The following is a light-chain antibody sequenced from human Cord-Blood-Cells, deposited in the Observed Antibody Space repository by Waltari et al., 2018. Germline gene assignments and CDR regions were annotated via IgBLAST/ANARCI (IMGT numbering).Light chain of an antibody. J-gene: IGKJ1*01. V-gene: IGKV3-15*01. Sequence: EIVMTQSPATLSVSPGERATLSGRASPSVSSHLAWYQPEPGQAPRLLIYGASTRATGIPARFSGSGSGTEFTITISSLQSEDFAVYYCQQYNNWPPWTFGQGIKGEIK. CDR2: GAS. CDR3: QQYNNWPPWT. CDR1: PSVSSH.